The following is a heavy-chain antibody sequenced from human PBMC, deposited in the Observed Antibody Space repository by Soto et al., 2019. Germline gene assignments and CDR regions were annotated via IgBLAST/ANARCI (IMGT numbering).Heavy chain of an antibody. J-gene: IGHJ3*02. Sequence: GGSLRLSCAASGFTFSSYAMSWVRQAPGKGLEWVSAISGSGGSTYYAYSVKGRFTISRDNSKNTLYLQMNSLRAEDTAVYSGAKGSAGGPHDAFDIWGQGTMVTVSS. CDR2: ISGSGGST. V-gene: IGHV3-23*01. D-gene: IGHD3-16*01. CDR1: GFTFSSYA. CDR3: AKGSAGGPHDAFDI.